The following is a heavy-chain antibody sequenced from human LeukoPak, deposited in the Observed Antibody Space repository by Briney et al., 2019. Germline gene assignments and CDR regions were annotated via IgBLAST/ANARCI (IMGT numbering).Heavy chain of an antibody. V-gene: IGHV3-43*02. D-gene: IGHD6-19*01. CDR3: ARERPRGWYFDY. CDR1: GFTFDDYA. J-gene: IGHJ4*02. Sequence: GGSLRLSCAASGFTFDDYAMHWVRQAPGKGLEWVSLISGDGGSTYYADSVKGRFTISRDNAKNSLYLQMNSLRAEDTAVYYCARERPRGWYFDYWGQGTLVTVSS. CDR2: ISGDGGST.